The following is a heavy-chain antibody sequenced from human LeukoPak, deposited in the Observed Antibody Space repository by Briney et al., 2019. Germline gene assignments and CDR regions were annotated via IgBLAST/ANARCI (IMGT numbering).Heavy chain of an antibody. CDR3: ARGRSSGWSSSIDY. Sequence: KPSETLSLTCAVYSGSFSAYYWSWIRQPPGKGLEWIGEINHRGSTNYNPPLKSRVTISVDTSKNQFSLNLSSMAAADTAVYYCARGRSSGWSSSIDYWGQGTLVTVSS. CDR2: INHRGST. J-gene: IGHJ4*02. D-gene: IGHD6-19*01. CDR1: SGSFSAYY. V-gene: IGHV4-34*01.